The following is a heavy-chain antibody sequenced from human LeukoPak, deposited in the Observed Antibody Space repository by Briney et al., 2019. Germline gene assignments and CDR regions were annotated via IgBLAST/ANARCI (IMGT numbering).Heavy chain of an antibody. V-gene: IGHV1-2*02. Sequence: ASVKVSCKTSGYRFTDDYIHWVRQAPGQGLEWMGWINPDTDFTNYAPKVRGRVIMTRDTSISTAYMEVRRLTFDDTAIYYCAPTSEAYTSNWSVWGQGTLVTVSP. CDR3: APTSEAYTSNWSV. J-gene: IGHJ4*02. CDR1: GYRFTDDY. D-gene: IGHD3-16*01. CDR2: INPDTDFT.